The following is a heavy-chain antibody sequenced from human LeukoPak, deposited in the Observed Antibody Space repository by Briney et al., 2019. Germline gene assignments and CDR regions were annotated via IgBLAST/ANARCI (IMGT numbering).Heavy chain of an antibody. D-gene: IGHD3-22*01. Sequence: GGSLRLSCAASGFTVSSNYVSWVRQAPGKGLEWVSVIYSGGSTYYADSVKGRFTISRDNSKNTLYLQMNSLRAEDTAVYYCARVFASSGYYYFDYWGQGTLVTVSS. V-gene: IGHV3-53*01. CDR1: GFTVSSNY. J-gene: IGHJ4*02. CDR3: ARVFASSGYYYFDY. CDR2: IYSGGST.